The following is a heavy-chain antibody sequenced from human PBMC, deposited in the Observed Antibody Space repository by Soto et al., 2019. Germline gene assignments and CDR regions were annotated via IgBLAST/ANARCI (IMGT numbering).Heavy chain of an antibody. D-gene: IGHD3-22*01. V-gene: IGHV3-49*04. CDR3: TRYYYASSGYYVY. CDR2: IRSETYGGTP. J-gene: IGHJ4*02. Sequence: PGGSLRLSCAASGFTVSSNYMSWVRQAPGKGLEWVGFIRSETYGGTPDYAASLRGRFTISRDDSKSIAYLEINSLQTDDTAVYYCTRYYYASSGYYVYWGQGTLVTVSS. CDR1: GFTVSSNY.